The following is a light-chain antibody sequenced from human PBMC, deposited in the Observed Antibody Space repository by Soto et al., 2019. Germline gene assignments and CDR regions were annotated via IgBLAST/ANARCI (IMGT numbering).Light chain of an antibody. Sequence: EMVMTQAPATLSVYLGERATLSCRASQSVSTKLVWYQQKPGQAPRLLIYGASTRATGIPARYSGSGSGTEFALTLSSLQSEDFGVYYCQQHDQGWTFGQGTKVEIK. CDR1: QSVSTK. J-gene: IGKJ1*01. CDR3: QQHDQGWT. CDR2: GAS. V-gene: IGKV3-15*01.